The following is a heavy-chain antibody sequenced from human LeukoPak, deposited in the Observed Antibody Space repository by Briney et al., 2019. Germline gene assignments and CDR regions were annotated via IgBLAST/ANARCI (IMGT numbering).Heavy chain of an antibody. Sequence: SETLSLTCGVSGGSVSSTNWRTWIRQPPGKGLEWIGEVHLDGRTNFNPSLKSRLTMSVDLSENHVSLKLTSVTAADTAVYYSAREGDFYRPLDYTGQGTLVTVSS. V-gene: IGHV4-4*02. CDR1: GGSVSSTNW. J-gene: IGHJ4*02. CDR3: AREGDFYRPLDY. CDR2: VHLDGRT. D-gene: IGHD2/OR15-2a*01.